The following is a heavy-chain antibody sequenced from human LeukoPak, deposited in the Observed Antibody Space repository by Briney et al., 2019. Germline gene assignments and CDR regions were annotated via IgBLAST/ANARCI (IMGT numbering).Heavy chain of an antibody. D-gene: IGHD5-12*01. Sequence: GASVTVSCKASGGTFSSYAISWVRQAPGQGLEWMGRIIPILGIANYAQKLQGRVTITADKSTSTAYMELSSLRSEDTAVYYCARGRDGYNYEYFQHWGQGTLVTVSS. J-gene: IGHJ1*01. V-gene: IGHV1-69*04. CDR2: IIPILGIA. CDR1: GGTFSSYA. CDR3: ARGRDGYNYEYFQH.